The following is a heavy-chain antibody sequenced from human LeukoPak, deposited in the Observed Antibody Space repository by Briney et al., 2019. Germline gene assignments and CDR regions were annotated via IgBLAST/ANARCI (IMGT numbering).Heavy chain of an antibody. CDR1: GFTFSSYS. J-gene: IGHJ4*02. CDR3: ARHVVAVGFDY. V-gene: IGHV3-21*01. Sequence: GGSLRLSCAASGFTFSSYSMNWVRQAPGKGLEWVSSISGSSSYIYYGDSVKGRCTISRDNAKKSLYLQMNSLRAEDTAVYYCARHVVAVGFDYWGQGTLVTVSS. CDR2: ISGSSSYI. D-gene: IGHD3-22*01.